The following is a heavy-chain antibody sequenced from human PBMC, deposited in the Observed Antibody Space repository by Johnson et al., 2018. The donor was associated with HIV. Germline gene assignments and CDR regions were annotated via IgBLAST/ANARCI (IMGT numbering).Heavy chain of an antibody. Sequence: QVQLVESGGGLVKPGGSLRLSCAASGFTFSDYYMSWIRQAPGKGLEWVSYISSSGSTIDYADSVKGRFTISRDNAKNSLYLQMNSLRAEDTALYYCASGADYYDSSGYYPLDAFDIWGQWTMVTVSS. CDR2: ISSSGSTI. V-gene: IGHV3-11*04. J-gene: IGHJ3*02. D-gene: IGHD3-22*01. CDR1: GFTFSDYY. CDR3: ASGADYYDSSGYYPLDAFDI.